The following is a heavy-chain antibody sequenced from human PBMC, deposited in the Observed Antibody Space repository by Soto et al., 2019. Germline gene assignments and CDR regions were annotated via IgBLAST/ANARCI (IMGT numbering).Heavy chain of an antibody. V-gene: IGHV3-66*01. CDR1: GFTISNTY. J-gene: IGHJ4*02. D-gene: IGHD5-18*01. Sequence: GGGLRLSCAASGFTISNTYINWVRQAPGKGLEWVSVIYPGGSTYYADSVKGRFTISRDNSKNTLYFEMNSLRAEDAAVYYCARSYSYPYYFDYWGQGTLVTVSS. CDR2: IYPGGST. CDR3: ARSYSYPYYFDY.